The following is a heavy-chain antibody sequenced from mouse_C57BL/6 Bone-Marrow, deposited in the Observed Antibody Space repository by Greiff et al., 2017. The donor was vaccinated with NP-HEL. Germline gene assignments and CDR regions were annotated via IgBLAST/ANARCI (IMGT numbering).Heavy chain of an antibody. V-gene: IGHV1-15*01. CDR1: GYTFTDYE. CDR3: TKAGNYSNYEAY. Sequence: VKLQESVAELVRPGASVTLSCKASGYTFTDYEMHWVKQTPVHGLEWIGAIDPETGGTAYNQKFKGKAILTADKSSSTAYMELRSLTSEDSAVYYCTKAGNYSNYEAYWGQGTLVTVSA. D-gene: IGHD2-5*01. J-gene: IGHJ3*01. CDR2: IDPETGGT.